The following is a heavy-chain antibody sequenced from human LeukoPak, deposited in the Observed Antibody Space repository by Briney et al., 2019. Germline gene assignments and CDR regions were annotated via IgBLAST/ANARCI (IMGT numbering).Heavy chain of an antibody. V-gene: IGHV3-23*01. CDR3: TRTYYDSSGYCDY. Sequence: PGGSLRLSCAASGFTVSSNYMSWVRQAPGKGLEWVSAISGSGGSTYYADSVKGRFTISRDNSKNTLYLQMNSLKTENTAVYYCTRTYYDSSGYCDYWGQGTLVTVSS. CDR2: ISGSGGST. CDR1: GFTVSSNY. J-gene: IGHJ4*02. D-gene: IGHD3-22*01.